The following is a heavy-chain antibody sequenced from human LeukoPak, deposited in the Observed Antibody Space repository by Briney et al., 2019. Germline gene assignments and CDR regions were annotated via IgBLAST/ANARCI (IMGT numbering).Heavy chain of an antibody. CDR3: ARDPSGSYLYLGAYFDY. J-gene: IGHJ4*02. V-gene: IGHV1-46*01. CDR2: INPSGGST. CDR1: GYTLTSYY. Sequence: ASVKVSCKASGYTLTSYYMHWVRQAPGQGLEWMGIINPSGGSTSYAQKFQGRVTMTRDMSTSTVYMELSSLRSEDTSVYYCARDPSGSYLYLGAYFDYWGQGTLVTVSS. D-gene: IGHD1-26*01.